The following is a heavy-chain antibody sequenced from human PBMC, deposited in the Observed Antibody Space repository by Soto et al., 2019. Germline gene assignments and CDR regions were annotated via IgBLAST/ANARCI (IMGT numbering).Heavy chain of an antibody. J-gene: IGHJ3*02. CDR3: ARPGYYDSSGYYYRPDI. D-gene: IGHD3-22*01. CDR2: IDPSDSYT. V-gene: IGHV5-10-1*01. CDR1: GYSFTSYW. Sequence: GESLKISCRGSGYSFTSYWISWVRQMPGKGLEWMGRIDPSDSYTNYSPSFQGHVTISADKSISTAYLQWSSLKASDTAMYYCARPGYYDSSGYYYRPDIWGQGTMVTVSS.